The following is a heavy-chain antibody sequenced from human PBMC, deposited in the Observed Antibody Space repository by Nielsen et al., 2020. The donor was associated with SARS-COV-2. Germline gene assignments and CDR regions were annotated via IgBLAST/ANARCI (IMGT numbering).Heavy chain of an antibody. Sequence: SGPTLVKPTETLTLTCTVSGFSLSNARMGVSWIRQPPGKALEWLAHIFSNDEKSYSTSLKSRLTISKDTSKSQVVLTMTNMDPVDTATYYCARIGPYYDFWSGYPFDYWGQGTLVTVSS. J-gene: IGHJ4*02. V-gene: IGHV2-26*01. CDR1: GFSLSNARMG. CDR2: IFSNDEK. D-gene: IGHD3-3*01. CDR3: ARIGPYYDFWSGYPFDY.